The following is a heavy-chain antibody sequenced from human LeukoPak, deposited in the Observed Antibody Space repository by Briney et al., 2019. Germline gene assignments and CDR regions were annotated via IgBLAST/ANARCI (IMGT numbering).Heavy chain of an antibody. Sequence: PGGSLRLSCAASGFTFSSYWMSWVRQAPGKGLEWVSYISSRSSSIYYADSVKGRFTLSRDNAKNSLYLQMNSLRDEDTAVYYCARGDYGDRDLDYWGQGTLVTVSS. CDR1: GFTFSSYW. J-gene: IGHJ4*02. CDR3: ARGDYGDRDLDY. D-gene: IGHD4-17*01. V-gene: IGHV3-48*02. CDR2: ISSRSSSI.